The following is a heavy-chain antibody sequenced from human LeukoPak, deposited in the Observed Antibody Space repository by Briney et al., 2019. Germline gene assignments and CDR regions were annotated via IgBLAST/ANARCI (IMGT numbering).Heavy chain of an antibody. CDR2: ISASGSNT. CDR3: AKVLPQWLVRYGTFDY. V-gene: IGHV3-23*01. D-gene: IGHD6-19*01. Sequence: GGTLRLSCAASGFTFNTYGMIWVRQAPGKGLEWVSVISASGSNTYYADSVKGRFTISRDNSKNTLYLEMNSLRAEDTAVYYCAKVLPQWLVRYGTFDYWGQGTLVTVSS. CDR1: GFTFNTYG. J-gene: IGHJ4*02.